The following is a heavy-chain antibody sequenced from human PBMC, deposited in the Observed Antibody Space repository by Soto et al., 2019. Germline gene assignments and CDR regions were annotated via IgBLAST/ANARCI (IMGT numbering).Heavy chain of an antibody. D-gene: IGHD3-22*01. CDR1: GFNFGNYA. V-gene: IGHV3-49*05. CDR2: IRSEAYGGTT. J-gene: IGHJ4*02. CDR3: TRYYYESSGYYVY. Sequence: KTGGSLRLSCAGSGFNFGNYAWRWFRQAPGKGPEWVGFIRSEAYGGTTDYAASVKGRFIISRDDSKSIAYLEINSLQTDDTAVYYCTRYYYESSGYYVYWGQGTLVTVSS.